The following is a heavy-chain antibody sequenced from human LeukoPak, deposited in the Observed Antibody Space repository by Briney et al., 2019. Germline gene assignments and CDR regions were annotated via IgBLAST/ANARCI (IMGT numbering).Heavy chain of an antibody. CDR3: ARQSSDLYYYYGMDV. V-gene: IGHV4-39*01. D-gene: IGHD6-19*01. CDR1: GGSISSSSYY. CDR2: IYYSGST. Sequence: PSETLSLTCTVSGGSISSSSYYWGWIRQPPGKGLEWIGSIYYSGSTYYNPSLKSRVTISVDTSKNQFSLKLSSVTAADTAVYYCARQSSDLYYYYGMDVWGQGTTVTVSS. J-gene: IGHJ6*02.